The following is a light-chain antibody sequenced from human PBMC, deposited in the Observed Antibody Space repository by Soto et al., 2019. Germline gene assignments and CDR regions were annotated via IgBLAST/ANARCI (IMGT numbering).Light chain of an antibody. CDR3: QQYGTSPPWT. CDR2: GPS. Sequence: EIVLTQSPGTLSLSPGERASLSCRASQSVSSTYLAWYQQKPGQAPRLLIYGPSSRATGIPARCSGSGSGTNFTITISSLEPEDFAAYYCQQYGTSPPWTFGQGTQVEIK. J-gene: IGKJ1*01. CDR1: QSVSSTY. V-gene: IGKV3-20*01.